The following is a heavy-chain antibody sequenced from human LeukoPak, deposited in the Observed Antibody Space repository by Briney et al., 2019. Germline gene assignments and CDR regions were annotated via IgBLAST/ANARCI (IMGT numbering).Heavy chain of an antibody. D-gene: IGHD2-2*01. J-gene: IGHJ5*02. CDR1: GDSVSSNSVT. V-gene: IGHV6-1*01. CDR2: TYYRSTWYN. CDR3: ARRLTQYDCFDP. Sequence: SQTLSLRCAISGDSVSSNSVTWNWIRQSPSRGLEWLGRTYYRSTWYNDYAVSVRGRITVNPDTSKNQFSLHLNSVTPEDTAVYYCARRLTQYDCFDPRGQGILVTVSS.